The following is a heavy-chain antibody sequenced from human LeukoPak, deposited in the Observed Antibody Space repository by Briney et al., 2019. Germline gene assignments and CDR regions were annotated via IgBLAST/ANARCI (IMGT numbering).Heavy chain of an antibody. V-gene: IGHV1-69*04. CDR1: GGTFSSYA. D-gene: IGHD6-13*01. Sequence: SVKVSCKASGGTFSSYAISWVRQAPGQGLEWMGRIIPILGIANYAQKFQGRATITADKSTSTAYMELSSLRSEDTAVYYCARVGTGYSSSSTLDVWGQGTTVTVSS. J-gene: IGHJ6*02. CDR2: IIPILGIA. CDR3: ARVGTGYSSSSTLDV.